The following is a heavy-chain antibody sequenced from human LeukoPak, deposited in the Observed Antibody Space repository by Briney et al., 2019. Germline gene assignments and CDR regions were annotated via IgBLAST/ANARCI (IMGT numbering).Heavy chain of an antibody. CDR1: GFTFSSYS. CDR3: ARDCWDYGSGSYCGIDY. CDR2: ISSSSSTI. V-gene: IGHV3-48*01. Sequence: GGSLRLSCAASGFTFSSYSMNWVRQAPGKGLEWVSYISSSSSTIYYADSVKGRFTISRDNAKNSLYLQMNSLRAEDTTVYYCARDCWDYGSGSYCGIDYWGQGTLVTVSS. D-gene: IGHD3-10*01. J-gene: IGHJ4*02.